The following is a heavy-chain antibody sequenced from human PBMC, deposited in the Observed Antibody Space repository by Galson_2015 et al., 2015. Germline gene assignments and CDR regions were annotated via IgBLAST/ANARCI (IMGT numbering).Heavy chain of an antibody. CDR2: IKRKSDGGTT. D-gene: IGHD6-13*01. CDR1: GFTFSDAW. J-gene: IGHJ4*02. V-gene: IGHV3-15*01. CDR3: TTVRWSSSWYGAFDL. Sequence: SLRLSCAASGFTFSDAWMSWVRQAPGKGLEWVGRIKRKSDGGTTDYAAPVKGTFTISRDDSKNTLYLQMNSLKTEDTAVYYCTTVRWSSSWYGAFDLWGQGTLVTVSS.